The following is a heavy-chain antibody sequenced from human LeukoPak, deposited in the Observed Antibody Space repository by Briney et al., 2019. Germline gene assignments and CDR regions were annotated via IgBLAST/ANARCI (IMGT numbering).Heavy chain of an antibody. CDR1: DASFSVYY. CDR2: INDTGNT. Sequence: SETLSLTCAVYDASFSVYYWSWIRQPPGRGLEWIGEINDTGNTKYNPSLESRVTISIDTPKKQFSLKLSSVTAADTAVYYCARGPKDITMVKGHIPRSSFAYWGQGTLVTVSS. J-gene: IGHJ4*02. CDR3: ARGPKDITMVKGHIPRSSFAY. V-gene: IGHV4-34*01. D-gene: IGHD5-18*01.